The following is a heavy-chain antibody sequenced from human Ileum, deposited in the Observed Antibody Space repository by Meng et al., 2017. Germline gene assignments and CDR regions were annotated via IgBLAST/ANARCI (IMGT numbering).Heavy chain of an antibody. CDR1: GGSFSAYY. CDR2: FDYTGAT. D-gene: IGHD3-10*01. J-gene: IGHJ4*02. V-gene: IGHV4-34*01. CDR3: ARRRGYYTSGDSE. Sequence: QVQLHQWGEGLLKPSETLSLTCTVYGGSFSAYYWIWIRQAPGRGLEWIGDFDYTGATNYNPSLKSRLSISLDTSKNQFSLSLSSVTAADTAIYYCARRRGYYTSGDSEWGQGTLVTVSS.